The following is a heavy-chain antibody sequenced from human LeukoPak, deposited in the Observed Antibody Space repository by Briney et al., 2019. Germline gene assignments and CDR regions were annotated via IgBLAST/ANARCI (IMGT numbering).Heavy chain of an antibody. D-gene: IGHD2-2*01. CDR2: IYPGDSDT. V-gene: IGHV5-51*01. Sequence: GESLKISCKGSGYSFTSYWIGWVRQTPGKGLEWMGIIYPGDSDTRYSPSFQGQVTISADKSISTAYLQWSSLKASDTAMYYCARRPSVVPAAKVGWFDPWGQGTLVTVSS. CDR3: ARRPSVVPAAKVGWFDP. CDR1: GYSFTSYW. J-gene: IGHJ5*02.